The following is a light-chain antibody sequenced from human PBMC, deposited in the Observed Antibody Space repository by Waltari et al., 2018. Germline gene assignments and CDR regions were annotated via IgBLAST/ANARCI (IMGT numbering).Light chain of an antibody. Sequence: VLTQSPGTLSLSPGERATLSSRASHTLTKKYLDWDPQKPGQAPRLLIYGASSRAAGIPDRFSGSGSGTDFTLTISRLEPEDSAVYYCQQYGSSIMYTFGQGTKLEIK. CDR3: QQYGSSIMYT. J-gene: IGKJ2*01. CDR1: HTLTKKY. CDR2: GAS. V-gene: IGKV3-20*01.